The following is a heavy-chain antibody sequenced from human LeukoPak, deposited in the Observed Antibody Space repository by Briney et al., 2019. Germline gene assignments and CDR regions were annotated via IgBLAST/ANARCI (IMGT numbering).Heavy chain of an antibody. J-gene: IGHJ6*03. Sequence: SETLSLTCTVSGGSISTYYWSWIRQPPGKGLEWIGYIFYTGSTNSNPSLKSRVTISVDTSKNQFSLKLTSVTAADTAAYYCARVVYSGYDFRGAMDVWGKGTTVTVSS. V-gene: IGHV4-59*01. D-gene: IGHD5-12*01. CDR1: GGSISTYY. CDR2: IFYTGST. CDR3: ARVVYSGYDFRGAMDV.